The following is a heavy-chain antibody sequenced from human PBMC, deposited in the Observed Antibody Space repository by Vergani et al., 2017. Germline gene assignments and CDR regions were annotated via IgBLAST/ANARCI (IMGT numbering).Heavy chain of an antibody. CDR2: IHYSENT. V-gene: IGHV4-59*08. D-gene: IGHD2-15*01. J-gene: IGHJ4*02. CDR1: FDSIRNLY. Sequence: QVQLQESGPGLVKSSETLSLTCSVSFDSIRNLYCNWIRQPPGKGLEWIGSIHYSENTNYNPSLKTRVTISVDTSKNQFSLILNSVTVADTAVYYCARGLVGAVAIPPIDSWGQGLLVTVSS. CDR3: ARGLVGAVAIPPIDS.